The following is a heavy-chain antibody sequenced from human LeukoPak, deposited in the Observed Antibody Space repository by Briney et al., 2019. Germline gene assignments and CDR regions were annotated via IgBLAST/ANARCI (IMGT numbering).Heavy chain of an antibody. CDR1: GGSFSGYY. J-gene: IGHJ4*02. CDR2: INHSGST. CDR3: ARGRWYGTKNYFDY. D-gene: IGHD6-13*01. Sequence: PSETLSLTCAVYGGSFSGYYWSWIRQPPGKELEWIGEINHSGSTNYNPSLKSRVTISVDTSKNQFSLKLSSVTAADTAVYYCARGRWYGTKNYFDYWGQGTLVTVSS. V-gene: IGHV4-34*01.